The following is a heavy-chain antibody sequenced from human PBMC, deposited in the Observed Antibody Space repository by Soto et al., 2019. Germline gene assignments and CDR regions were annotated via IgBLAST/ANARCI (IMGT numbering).Heavy chain of an antibody. V-gene: IGHV4-59*08. Sequence: PSETLSLTCTVSGGSISSYYWNWIRQPPGKGLEWIGHIYYSGGTNYNASLKSRATITIDTSKNQFSLKPSSVTAADTAVYYCARRWGRTFDYWGQGTLVTVSS. CDR3: ARRWGRTFDY. J-gene: IGHJ4*02. CDR2: IYYSGGT. CDR1: GGSISSYY. D-gene: IGHD7-27*01.